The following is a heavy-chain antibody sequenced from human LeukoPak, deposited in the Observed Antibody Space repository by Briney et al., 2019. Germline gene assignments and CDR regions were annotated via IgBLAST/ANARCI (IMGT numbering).Heavy chain of an antibody. CDR3: ARQGEYQLPYYFDY. J-gene: IGHJ4*02. V-gene: IGHV4-39*01. CDR2: IYYSGST. D-gene: IGHD2-2*01. CDR1: GGSISSSSYY. Sequence: SETLSLTCTVSGGSISSSSYYWGWIRQPPGKGLEWIGSIYYSGSTYYNPSLKSRVTISVDTSKNQFSLKLSSVTAADTAVYYCARQGEYQLPYYFDYWGQGTLVTVSS.